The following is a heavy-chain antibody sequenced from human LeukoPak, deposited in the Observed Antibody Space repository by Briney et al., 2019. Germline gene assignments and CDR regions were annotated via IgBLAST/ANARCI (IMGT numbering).Heavy chain of an antibody. CDR1: GFTFSSYG. V-gene: IGHV3-33*01. J-gene: IGHJ4*02. CDR3: ARAYCSSTSCSSPFDY. CDR2: IWYDGSNK. D-gene: IGHD2-2*01. Sequence: AGGSLRLSCAASGFTFSSYGMHWVRQAPGKGLGWVAVIWYDGSNKYYAGSVKGRFTISRDNSKNTLYLQMNSLRAEDTAVYYCARAYCSSTSCSSPFDYWGQGTLVTVSS.